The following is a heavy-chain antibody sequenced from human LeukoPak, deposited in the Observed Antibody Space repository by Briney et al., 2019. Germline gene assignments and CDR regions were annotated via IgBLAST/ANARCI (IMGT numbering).Heavy chain of an antibody. V-gene: IGHV1-2*02. CDR3: ARHTSRGVVVAATPGY. CDR2: IVPNTGGT. D-gene: IGHD2-15*01. CDR1: GYTFTGYY. J-gene: IGHJ4*02. Sequence: ASVKVSCKASGYTFTGYYMHWVRQAPGEGLEWMGWIVPNTGGTNYAQKFQGRVTMTRDMSISTAYMELSSLRSDDTAVYYCARHTSRGVVVAATPGYWGQGTLVTVSS.